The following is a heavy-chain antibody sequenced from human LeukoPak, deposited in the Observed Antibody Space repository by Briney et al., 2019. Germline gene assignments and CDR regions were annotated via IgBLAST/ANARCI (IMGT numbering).Heavy chain of an antibody. V-gene: IGHV1-18*04. CDR2: ISAYNGNT. CDR3: ARIAVAGTKTYYFDY. Sequence: ASVKVSCKASGYTFTSYGISWVRQAPGQGRDWMGWISAYNGNTNYAQKLQGRVTMTTDTSTSTAYMELRSLRSDDTAVYYCARIAVAGTKTYYFDYWGQGTLVTVSS. J-gene: IGHJ4*02. CDR1: GYTFTSYG. D-gene: IGHD6-19*01.